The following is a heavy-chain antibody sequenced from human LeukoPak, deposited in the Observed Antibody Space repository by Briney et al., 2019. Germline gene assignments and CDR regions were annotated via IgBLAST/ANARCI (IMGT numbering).Heavy chain of an antibody. CDR2: IYYSGST. D-gene: IGHD1-14*01. CDR3: ARDNPGDYYYYYGMDV. J-gene: IGHJ6*02. Sequence: SQTLSLTCTVSGGSISSGDYYWGWIRQPPGKGLEWIGNIYYSGSTYYNPSLKSRVTISVDTSKNQFSLKLSSVTAADTAVYYCARDNPGDYYYYYGMDVWGQGTTVTVSS. V-gene: IGHV4-30-4*01. CDR1: GGSISSGDYY.